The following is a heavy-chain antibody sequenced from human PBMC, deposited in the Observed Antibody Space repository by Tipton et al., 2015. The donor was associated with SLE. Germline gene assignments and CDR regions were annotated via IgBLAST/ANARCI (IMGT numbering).Heavy chain of an antibody. V-gene: IGHV4-39*07. J-gene: IGHJ2*01. CDR1: GGSISSSNHY. Sequence: TLSLTCTVSGGSISSSNHYWGWIRQPPGKGLEWIGEINRSGSTYYNPSLKSRVSMSVDTSKNQFSLKLSSVTAADTAVYYCARDRRGWYFDLWGRGTLVTVSS. CDR3: ARDRRGWYFDL. CDR2: INRSGST. D-gene: IGHD3-10*01.